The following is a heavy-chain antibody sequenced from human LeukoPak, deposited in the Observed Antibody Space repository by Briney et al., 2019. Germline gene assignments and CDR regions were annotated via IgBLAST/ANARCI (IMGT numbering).Heavy chain of an antibody. V-gene: IGHV4-59*13. Sequence: SETLSLTCTVSGGSISSYYWSWIRQPPGKGLEWIGYIYCSGSTNYNPSLKSRVTISVDTSKNQFSLKLSSVTAADTAVYYCARAELLSPFDYWGQGTLVTVSS. CDR1: GGSISSYY. CDR3: ARAELLSPFDY. J-gene: IGHJ4*02. D-gene: IGHD3-10*01. CDR2: IYCSGST.